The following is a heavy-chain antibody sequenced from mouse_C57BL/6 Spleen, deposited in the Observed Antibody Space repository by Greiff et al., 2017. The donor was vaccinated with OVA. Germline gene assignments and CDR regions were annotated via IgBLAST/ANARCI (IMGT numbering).Heavy chain of an antibody. CDR3: ARWGGYGNYDDY. D-gene: IGHD2-1*01. Sequence: QVQLQQPGAELVRPGSSVKLSCKASGYTFTSYWIHWVKQRPIQGLEWIGNIDPSDSETHYNQKFKDKATLTVDKSSSTAYMQLSSLTSEDSAVYDCARWGGYGNYDDYWGQGTTLTVSS. V-gene: IGHV1-52*01. CDR1: GYTFTSYW. J-gene: IGHJ2*01. CDR2: IDPSDSET.